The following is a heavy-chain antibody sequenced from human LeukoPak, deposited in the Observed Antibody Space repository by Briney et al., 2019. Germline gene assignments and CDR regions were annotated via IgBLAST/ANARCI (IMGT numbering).Heavy chain of an antibody. J-gene: IGHJ6*03. CDR2: INHSGST. CDR3: ARHAKDPAADYYYYYMDV. Sequence: NPGGSLRLSCAASGFTFSSYGMSWVRQPPGKGLEWIGEINHSGSTNYNPSLKSRVTISVDTSKNQFSLKLSSVTAADTAVYYCARHAKDPAADYYYYYMDVWGKGTTVTISS. D-gene: IGHD6-13*01. CDR1: GFTFSSYG. V-gene: IGHV4-34*01.